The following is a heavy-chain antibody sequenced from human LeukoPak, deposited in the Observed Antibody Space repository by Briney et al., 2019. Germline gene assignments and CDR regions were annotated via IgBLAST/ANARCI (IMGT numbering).Heavy chain of an antibody. V-gene: IGHV2-70*11. CDR1: GFSLSTSGMC. CDR2: IDWDDDK. J-gene: IGHJ6*02. Sequence: GSGPTLVKPTQTLTLTCTFSGFSLSTSGMCVSWIRQPPGKALEWLARIDWDDDKYYSTSLKTRLTISKDTSKNQVVLTMTNMDPVDTATYYCARIQAIYGGNSEGDRASYYYYYYGMDVWGQGTTVTVSS. D-gene: IGHD4-23*01. CDR3: ARIQAIYGGNSEGDRASYYYYYYGMDV.